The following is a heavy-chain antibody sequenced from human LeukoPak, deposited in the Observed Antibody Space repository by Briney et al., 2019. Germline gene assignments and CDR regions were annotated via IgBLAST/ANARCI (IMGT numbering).Heavy chain of an antibody. J-gene: IGHJ4*02. CDR2: INPNSGGT. Sequence: ASVKVSCKTSGYTFTGYYMHWVRQAPGQGLEWMGWINPNSGGTNYAQKFQDRVTMTGDTSISTAYMELSRLTSDDTAVYYCARAPMIVVVFPPRLDYWRQGTLVTVSS. D-gene: IGHD3-22*01. CDR3: ARAPMIVVVFPPRLDY. CDR1: GYTFTGYY. V-gene: IGHV1-2*02.